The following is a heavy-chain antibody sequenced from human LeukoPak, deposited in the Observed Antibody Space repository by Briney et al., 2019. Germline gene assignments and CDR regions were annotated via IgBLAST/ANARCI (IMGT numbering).Heavy chain of an antibody. CDR3: ARRAGDCSSTSCYTGGYYFDY. V-gene: IGHV3-30-3*01. D-gene: IGHD2-2*02. J-gene: IGHJ4*02. CDR2: ISYDGSNK. CDR1: GFTFSSYA. Sequence: GGSLRRSCAASGFTFSSYAMHWVRQAPGKGLEWVAVISYDGSNKYYADSVKGRFTISRDNSKNTLYLQMNSLRAEDTAVYYCARRAGDCSSTSCYTGGYYFDYWGQGTLVTVSS.